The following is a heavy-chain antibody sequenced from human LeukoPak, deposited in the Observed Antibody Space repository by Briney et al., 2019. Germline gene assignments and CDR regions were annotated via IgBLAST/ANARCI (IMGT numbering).Heavy chain of an antibody. Sequence: GGSLRLSCAASGFTFSSYWMHWVRQAPGKGLVWVSRINSDGSGTSYADSVRGRFTISRDNAKNSLYLQMNSLRAEDTAVYYCARDFTDGYNYNDYWGQGTLVTVSS. J-gene: IGHJ4*02. CDR2: INSDGSGT. D-gene: IGHD5-24*01. CDR3: ARDFTDGYNYNDY. CDR1: GFTFSSYW. V-gene: IGHV3-74*01.